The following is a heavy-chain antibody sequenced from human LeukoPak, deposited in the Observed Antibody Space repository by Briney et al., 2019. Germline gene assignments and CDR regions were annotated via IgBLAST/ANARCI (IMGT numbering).Heavy chain of an antibody. D-gene: IGHD3-22*01. CDR2: IYSGGTT. CDR1: GFTVSGNY. Sequence: PGGSLRLSCAVSGFTVSGNYMSWVRQAPGKGLEWVSLIYSGGTTYYADSVKGRFTISRDNAKNSLHLQMNSLRAVDTAVYYCARVFSSGYSDYWGQGTLVTVSS. J-gene: IGHJ4*02. V-gene: IGHV3-53*01. CDR3: ARVFSSGYSDY.